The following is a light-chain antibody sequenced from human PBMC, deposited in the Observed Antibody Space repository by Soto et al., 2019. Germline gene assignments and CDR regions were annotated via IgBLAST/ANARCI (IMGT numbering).Light chain of an antibody. J-gene: IGKJ1*01. V-gene: IGKV3-15*01. CDR2: GAS. CDR3: QQYNNWPPWT. CDR1: QSVSSN. Sequence: EIVMSQSPATLSASPGERATLSCRASQSVSSNLAWYQHKPGQAPRLLIYGASTRSTGIPARFSGSGSGTEFTLTIRSLQSEDLAVYYCQQYNNWPPWTVGQGTKVDIK.